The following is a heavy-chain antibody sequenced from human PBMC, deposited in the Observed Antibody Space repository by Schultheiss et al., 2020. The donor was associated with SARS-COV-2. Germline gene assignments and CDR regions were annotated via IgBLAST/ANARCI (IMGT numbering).Heavy chain of an antibody. CDR2: ISSSSSYI. CDR3: ARDSLGRWLQLAWIDY. J-gene: IGHJ4*02. D-gene: IGHD5-24*01. CDR1: GFTFSSYG. V-gene: IGHV3-21*01. Sequence: GGSLRLSCAASGFTFSSYGMHWVRQAPGKGLEWVSSISSSSSYIYYADSVKGRFTISRDNAKNSLYLQMNSLRAEDTAVYYCARDSLGRWLQLAWIDYWGQGTLVTVSS.